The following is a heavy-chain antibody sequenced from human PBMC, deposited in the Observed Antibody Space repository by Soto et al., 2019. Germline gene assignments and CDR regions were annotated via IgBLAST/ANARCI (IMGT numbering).Heavy chain of an antibody. CDR3: ARDRDGGNSDY. D-gene: IGHD2-21*02. V-gene: IGHV1-69*13. CDR2: IIPIFGTA. CDR1: GGTFSSYA. Sequence: SVQVFCKASGGTFSSYAISWVRQAPGQGLEWMGGIIPIFGTANYAQKFQGRVTITADESTSTAYMELSSLRSEDTAVYYCARDRDGGNSDYWGQGTLVTVSS. J-gene: IGHJ4*02.